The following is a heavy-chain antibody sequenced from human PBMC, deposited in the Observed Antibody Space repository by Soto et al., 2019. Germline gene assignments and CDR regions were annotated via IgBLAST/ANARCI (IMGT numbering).Heavy chain of an antibody. J-gene: IGHJ5*02. V-gene: IGHV6-1*01. Sequence: QTLSLTCAISGDSVSINTASWNWIRQSPSRGLEWLGRTYFRSKWYNDYAVSVKSRIIINPDTSNNQFSLQLNSVTPEDTAVYFCAKGDNLGPKTGYAFDPWGQGIMVTVSS. CDR2: TYFRSKWYN. CDR1: GDSVSINTAS. CDR3: AKGDNLGPKTGYAFDP. D-gene: IGHD5-12*01.